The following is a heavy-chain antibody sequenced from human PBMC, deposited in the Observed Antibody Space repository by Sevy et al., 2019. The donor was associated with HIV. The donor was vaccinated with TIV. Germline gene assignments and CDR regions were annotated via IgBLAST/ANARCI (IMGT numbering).Heavy chain of an antibody. CDR3: AKGLAYDNTYLDF. CDR2: ISGRGVST. Sequence: GGSLRLSCAVSGFTFSSYAMNWVRQAPGKGLEWVSGISGRGVSTYYADSVKGRFTISRDNSRNTLYQQINSLSAEDTALYYCAKGLAYDNTYLDFWGQGTLVTVSS. J-gene: IGHJ4*02. CDR1: GFTFSSYA. D-gene: IGHD3-22*01. V-gene: IGHV3-23*01.